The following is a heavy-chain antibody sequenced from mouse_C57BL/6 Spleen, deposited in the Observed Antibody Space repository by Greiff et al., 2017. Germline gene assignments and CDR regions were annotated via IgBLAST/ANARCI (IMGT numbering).Heavy chain of an antibody. CDR2: IYPGDGDT. Sequence: QVQLKESGPELVKPGASVKISCKASGYAFSSSWMNWVKQRPGKGLEWIGRIYPGDGDTNYNGKFKGKATLTADKSSSTAYMQLSSLTSEDSAVYFCARLELRGYAMDYWGQGTSVTVSS. CDR1: GYAFSSSW. J-gene: IGHJ4*01. V-gene: IGHV1-82*01. CDR3: ARLELRGYAMDY.